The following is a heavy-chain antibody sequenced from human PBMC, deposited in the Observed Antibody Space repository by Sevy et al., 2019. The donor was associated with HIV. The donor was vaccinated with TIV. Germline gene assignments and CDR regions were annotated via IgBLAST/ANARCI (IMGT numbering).Heavy chain of an antibody. Sequence: GGSLRLSCVVSEFIFRASVMHWVRQAPGKGLEWVALNSFDGTTNFNGDSMKGRFTVSIDNSKNTLYLQMNSLRDDDTALYYCARECHSSGRAGIFNIWGPGTMVTVSS. CDR3: ARECHSSGRAGIFNI. CDR2: NSFDGTTN. D-gene: IGHD3-22*01. CDR1: EFIFRASV. J-gene: IGHJ3*02. V-gene: IGHV3-30*04.